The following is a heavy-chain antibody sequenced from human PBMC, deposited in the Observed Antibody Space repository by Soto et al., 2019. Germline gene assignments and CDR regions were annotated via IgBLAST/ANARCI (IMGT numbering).Heavy chain of an antibody. V-gene: IGHV3-9*01. Sequence: EVQLVESGGGLVQPGRSLRLSCAASGFTFDDYAMHWVRQAPGKGLEWVSGISWNSGSIGYADSVKGRFTISRDNAKNSLYLQMNSLRAEDTALYYCAKDRGRSGSYRTPIVDYWGQGTLVTVSS. CDR2: ISWNSGSI. CDR1: GFTFDDYA. D-gene: IGHD1-26*01. CDR3: AKDRGRSGSYRTPIVDY. J-gene: IGHJ4*02.